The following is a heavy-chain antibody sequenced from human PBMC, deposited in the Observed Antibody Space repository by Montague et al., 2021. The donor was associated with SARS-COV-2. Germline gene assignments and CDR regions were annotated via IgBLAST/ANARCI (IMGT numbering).Heavy chain of an antibody. CDR3: ARAGRGRSVVVIAMRYCYFDY. CDR1: GDSFTSYY. CDR2: INHSGSI. Sequence: SETLSLTCTVSGDSFTSYYWCWIRQPPGKGLEWIGEINHSGSINSNPSLNSRVTISVDTSKNQFSLKLSSVTAADTAVYYCARAGRGRSVVVIAMRYCYFDYWGQGTLVTVSS. V-gene: IGHV4-59*12. J-gene: IGHJ4*02. D-gene: IGHD2-21*01.